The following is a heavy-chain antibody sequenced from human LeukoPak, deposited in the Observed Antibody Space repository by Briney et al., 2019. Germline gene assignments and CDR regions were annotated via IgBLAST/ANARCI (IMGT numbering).Heavy chain of an antibody. Sequence: GGSLRLSCAASGFTFSSYGMHWVRQAPGKGLEWVAFIRYDGSNKYYADSVKGRFTISRDNSENTLYLQMNSLRAEDTAVYYCARPYDFWSGSLDYWGQRTLVTVSS. D-gene: IGHD3-3*01. V-gene: IGHV3-30*02. CDR1: GFTFSSYG. J-gene: IGHJ4*02. CDR2: IRYDGSNK. CDR3: ARPYDFWSGSLDY.